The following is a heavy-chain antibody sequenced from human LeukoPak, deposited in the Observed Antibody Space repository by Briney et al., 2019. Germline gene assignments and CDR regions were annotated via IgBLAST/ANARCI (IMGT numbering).Heavy chain of an antibody. Sequence: GGSLRLSCAASGFTFSSYAMSWVRQAPGKGLEWVSAISGSGGSTYYADSVKGRFTISRDNSKNTLYLQMHSLRAEDTAVYYCAKDPVFRFGELPDYWGQGTLVTVSS. CDR2: ISGSGGST. J-gene: IGHJ4*02. V-gene: IGHV3-23*01. CDR1: GFTFSSYA. CDR3: AKDPVFRFGELPDY. D-gene: IGHD3-10*01.